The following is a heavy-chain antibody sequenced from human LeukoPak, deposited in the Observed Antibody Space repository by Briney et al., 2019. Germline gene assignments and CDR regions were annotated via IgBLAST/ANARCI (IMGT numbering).Heavy chain of an antibody. CDR1: GGSISSSS. CDR2: IWYSGDA. Sequence: SETLSLTCTVSGGSISSSSWSWVRQDPGKRLEWIGFIWYSGDADYNPSLRSRVTISVDTSKNQFSLKLNSVTAADTAVYYCARDDHSPHYHYAMGVWGQGITVTVSS. D-gene: IGHD4-11*01. CDR3: ARDDHSPHYHYAMGV. V-gene: IGHV4-59*01. J-gene: IGHJ6*02.